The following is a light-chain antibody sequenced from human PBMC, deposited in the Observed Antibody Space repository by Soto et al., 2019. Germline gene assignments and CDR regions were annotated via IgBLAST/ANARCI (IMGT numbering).Light chain of an antibody. CDR3: HQYGSSPYT. Sequence: EIVLTQSPGTLSLSPGEGATLSCRASQRVSSSYLAWYQQKPGQAPGLLIYGASSRATGIPDRFSGSGSGTDFTLTISRLDPEDFAVYYCHQYGSSPYTFGQGTKLEIK. CDR1: QRVSSSY. V-gene: IGKV3-20*01. CDR2: GAS. J-gene: IGKJ2*01.